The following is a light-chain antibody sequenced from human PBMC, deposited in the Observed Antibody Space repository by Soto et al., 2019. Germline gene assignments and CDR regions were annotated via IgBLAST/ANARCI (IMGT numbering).Light chain of an antibody. Sequence: QPVLTQPPAVSVDPGQRVSISCTGSTSNIGAPYDVHWDQHLPGTAPKLLIYGDNNRPSGVPERFSDYKSGTSASLAITRLQSEDEADYDCQSSGLSLHNYVFGTGTKLTVL. V-gene: IGLV1-40*01. CDR1: TSNIGAPYD. CDR2: GDN. CDR3: QSSGLSLHNYV. J-gene: IGLJ1*01.